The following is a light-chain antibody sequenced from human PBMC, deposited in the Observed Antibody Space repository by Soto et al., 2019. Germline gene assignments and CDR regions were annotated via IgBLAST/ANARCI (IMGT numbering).Light chain of an antibody. Sequence: QSALTQPASVSGSPGQSITISCTGTSSDVGGYNYVSWYQQYPDKAPKVMIYEVSNRPSGVSNRFSGSKSGNTASLTISGLQAEDEADYYCCSYAGSRTYVFGTGTKVTVL. J-gene: IGLJ1*01. CDR1: SSDVGGYNY. CDR3: CSYAGSRTYV. CDR2: EVS. V-gene: IGLV2-23*02.